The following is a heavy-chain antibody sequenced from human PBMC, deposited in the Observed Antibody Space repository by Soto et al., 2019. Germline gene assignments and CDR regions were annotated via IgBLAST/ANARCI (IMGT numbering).Heavy chain of an antibody. CDR2: ISYDGSNK. V-gene: IGHV3-30*18. Sequence: QVQLVESGGGVVQPGRSLRLSCAASGFTFSSYSMHWVRQAPGKGLEWVAVISYDGSNKYYADSVKGRFTISRDNSKNPLYLQMNSLRAEDTAVYYCAKILQLGDYAYYYYGMDVWGQGTTVTVSS. CDR1: GFTFSSYS. J-gene: IGHJ6*02. D-gene: IGHD4-17*01. CDR3: AKILQLGDYAYYYYGMDV.